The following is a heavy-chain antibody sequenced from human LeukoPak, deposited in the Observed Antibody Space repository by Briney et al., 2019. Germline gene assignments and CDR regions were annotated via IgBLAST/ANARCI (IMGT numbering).Heavy chain of an antibody. CDR2: FDPEDGET. J-gene: IGHJ6*03. CDR3: ATGVSYYYYMDV. Sequence: ASVKDSRKVSGYTPTELSMHWVRQAPGKGVEWMGGFDPEDGETIYAQKLQGRVTMTEDTSTDTAYMELSSLRSEDTAVYYCATGVSYYYYMDVWGKGTTVTVSS. D-gene: IGHD3-16*01. V-gene: IGHV1-24*01. CDR1: GYTPTELS.